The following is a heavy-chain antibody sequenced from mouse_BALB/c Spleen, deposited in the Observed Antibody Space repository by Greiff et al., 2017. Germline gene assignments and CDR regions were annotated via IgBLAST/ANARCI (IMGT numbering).Heavy chain of an antibody. J-gene: IGHJ2*01. D-gene: IGHD2-3*01. CDR3: ARVDGYYYYFDC. V-gene: IGHV7-3*02. CDR1: GFTFTDYY. CDR2: IRNKANGYTT. Sequence: EVKVVESGGGLVQPGGSLRLSCATSGFTFTDYYMSWVRQPPGKALEWLGFIRNKANGYTTEYSASVKGRFTISRDNSQSILYLQMNTLRAEDSATYYCARVDGYYYYFDCWGQGTTLTVSS.